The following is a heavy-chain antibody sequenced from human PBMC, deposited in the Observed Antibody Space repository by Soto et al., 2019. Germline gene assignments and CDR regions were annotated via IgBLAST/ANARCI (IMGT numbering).Heavy chain of an antibody. J-gene: IGHJ4*02. D-gene: IGHD3-10*01. CDR2: IYYSGSD. V-gene: IGHV4-30-4*01. CDR3: DRALDLVRAVMTERTFDY. CDR1: GDSISGGDYY. Sequence: SETLSLTCTVSGDSISGGDYYWSWIRQPPGKGPEWIGYIYYSGSDYYHPSLKSRATISLDTSKNQFSLKLSSVTAADTAVYYCDRALDLVRAVMTERTFDYWGQGILVTVSS.